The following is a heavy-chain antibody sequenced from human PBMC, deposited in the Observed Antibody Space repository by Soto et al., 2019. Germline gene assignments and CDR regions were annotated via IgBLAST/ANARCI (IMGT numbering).Heavy chain of an antibody. J-gene: IGHJ4*02. Sequence: EVPLLESGGGLVQPGGSLRLSCAASGFSFGGYGMTWVRQAPGQGLEWVSAISGSGATTYYSDSVRGRFTISRDNSKNTLYLQMNSLRAEDTAVYFCAKASKGYTGYDLDYWGQGTLVAVSP. V-gene: IGHV3-23*01. CDR3: AKASKGYTGYDLDY. CDR1: GFSFGGYG. D-gene: IGHD5-12*01. CDR2: ISGSGATT.